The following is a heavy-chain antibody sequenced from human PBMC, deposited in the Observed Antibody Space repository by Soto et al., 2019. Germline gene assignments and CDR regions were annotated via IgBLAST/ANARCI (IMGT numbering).Heavy chain of an antibody. CDR3: ASSTGPPGYSSSWHPLQH. J-gene: IGHJ1*01. D-gene: IGHD6-13*01. V-gene: IGHV3-30-3*01. CDR2: ISYDGSNK. Sequence: HPGGSLRLSCAASGFTFSSYAMHWVRQAPGKGLEWVAVISYDGSNKYYADSVKGRFTISRDNSKNTLYLQMNSLRAEDTAVYYCASSTGPPGYSSSWHPLQHWGQGTLVTVSS. CDR1: GFTFSSYA.